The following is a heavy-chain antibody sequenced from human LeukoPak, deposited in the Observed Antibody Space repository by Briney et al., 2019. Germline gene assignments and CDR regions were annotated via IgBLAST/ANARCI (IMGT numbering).Heavy chain of an antibody. CDR2: INPNSGGT. CDR3: ARDRRGYYDSGSYYPLI. Sequence: ASVKVSCKASGYRFTGYYTHWARQAPGQGLEWMGWINPNSGGTNYAQKFQGRVTMTRDTSVSTAYMEVSRLRSDDTAVYFCARDRRGYYDSGSYYPLIWGQGTLVTVSS. V-gene: IGHV1-2*02. J-gene: IGHJ4*02. CDR1: GYRFTGYY. D-gene: IGHD3-10*01.